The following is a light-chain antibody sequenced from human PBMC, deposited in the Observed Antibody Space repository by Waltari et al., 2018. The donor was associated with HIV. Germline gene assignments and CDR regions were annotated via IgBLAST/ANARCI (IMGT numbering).Light chain of an antibody. CDR2: DGK. CDR3: GGWDASLGVL. Sequence: QSVFTQPPSVSAAPGQRVTISCSGSNSNLGNHYVSWYQQFPGTAPKLLLLDGKKRPAGVPDRFAGSRSDTSATLVVSGLQTGDEATCYCGGWDASLGVLFGGGTELTVL. J-gene: IGLJ3*02. CDR1: NSNLGNHY. V-gene: IGLV1-51*01.